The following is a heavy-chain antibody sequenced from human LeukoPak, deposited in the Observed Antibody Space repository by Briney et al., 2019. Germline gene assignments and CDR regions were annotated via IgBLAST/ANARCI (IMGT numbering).Heavy chain of an antibody. D-gene: IGHD2-2*01. Sequence: GGSLRLSCAASGFTFSSYAMSWVRQAPGKGVEGVSAISGSGGSTYYEDSVKGRFTISRHNSKNTLYLQMNSLRAEDTAVYYCAKDRIVPASMGALNYWGQGTLVTVSS. CDR3: AKDRIVPASMGALNY. CDR1: GFTFSSYA. CDR2: ISGSGGST. J-gene: IGHJ4*02. V-gene: IGHV3-23*01.